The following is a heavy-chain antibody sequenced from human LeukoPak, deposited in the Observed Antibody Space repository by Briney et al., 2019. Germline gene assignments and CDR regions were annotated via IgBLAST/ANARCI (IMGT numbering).Heavy chain of an antibody. CDR2: INHSGIP. J-gene: IGHJ4*02. D-gene: IGHD2-21*01. Sequence: SETLSLTCGVYGGSFSGYYWSWIRRPPGKGLEWIGEINHSGIPNYNPSLKSPVTISVDTYKNRFTLKLRSVTAADTAVYYCARAEGEYFDYWGQGTLVTVSS. V-gene: IGHV4-34*01. CDR3: ARAEGEYFDY. CDR1: GGSFSGYY.